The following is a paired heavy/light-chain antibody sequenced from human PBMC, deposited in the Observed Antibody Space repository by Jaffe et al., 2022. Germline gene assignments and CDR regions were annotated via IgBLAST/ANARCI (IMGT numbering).Light chain of an antibody. CDR1: QGISSY. Sequence: DIQLTQSPSFLSASVGDRVTITCRASQGISSYLAWYQQKPGKAPKLLIYAASTLQSGVPSRFSGSGSGTEFTLTISSLQPEDFATYYCQQLNSYPQTFGQGTKVEIK. CDR3: QQLNSYPQT. V-gene: IGKV1-9*01. CDR2: AAS. J-gene: IGKJ1*01.
Heavy chain of an antibody. J-gene: IGHJ3*02. CDR3: AKRSRGYCSSTSCYNAFDI. CDR1: GGTFSSYA. V-gene: IGHV1-69*01. CDR2: IIPIFGTA. D-gene: IGHD2-2*01. Sequence: QVQLVQSGAEVKKPGSSVKVSCKASGGTFSSYAISWVRQAPGQGLEWMGGIIPIFGTANYAQKFQGRVTITADESTSTAYMELSSLRSEDTAVYYCAKRSRGYCSSTSCYNAFDIWGQGTMVTVSS.